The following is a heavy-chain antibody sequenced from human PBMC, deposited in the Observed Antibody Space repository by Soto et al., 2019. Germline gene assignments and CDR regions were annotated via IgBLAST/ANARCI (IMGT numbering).Heavy chain of an antibody. CDR2: IYYSGST. J-gene: IGHJ4*02. CDR3: AREELPQIDY. CDR1: GGSISSSSYY. Sequence: SETLSLTCTVSGGSISSSSYYWGWIRQPPGKGLEWIGSIYYSGSTYYNPSLKSRVTISVDTSKNQFSLKLSSVTAADTAVYYCAREELPQIDYWGQGTLVTVSS. D-gene: IGHD1-26*01. V-gene: IGHV4-39*02.